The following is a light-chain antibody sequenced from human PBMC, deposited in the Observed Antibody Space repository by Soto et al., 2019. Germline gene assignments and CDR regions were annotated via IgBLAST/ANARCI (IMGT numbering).Light chain of an antibody. V-gene: IGKV3-20*01. CDR3: QQYGSSPYT. Sequence: ESVLTQSPGTLSLSPGERATLSCRASQSVSSSYLACYQQKPGQAPRLLIDVASSRATGIPDRFSGSGSGTDFTLTISRLEPEDFAGDYCQQYGSSPYTFGQGTKLEIK. CDR2: VAS. CDR1: QSVSSSY. J-gene: IGKJ2*01.